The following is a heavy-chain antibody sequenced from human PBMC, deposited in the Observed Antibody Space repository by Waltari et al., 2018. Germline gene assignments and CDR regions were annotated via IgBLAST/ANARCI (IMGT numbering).Heavy chain of an antibody. D-gene: IGHD6-19*01. Sequence: EVQLVESGGGLVQPGGSLRLSCAASGFTFSSYWMSWVRQAPGKGLEWVANIKQEGSGNYYVDSVKGRFTFSRDNAKNSLYLQMNSLRAEDTAVCYCARPYASGWYINFDYWGQGTLVTVSS. V-gene: IGHV3-7*01. CDR3: ARPYASGWYINFDY. J-gene: IGHJ4*02. CDR2: IKQEGSGN. CDR1: GFTFSSYW.